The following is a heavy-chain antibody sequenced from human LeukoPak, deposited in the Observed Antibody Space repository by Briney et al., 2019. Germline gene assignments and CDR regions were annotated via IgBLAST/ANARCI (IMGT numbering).Heavy chain of an antibody. D-gene: IGHD6-6*01. Sequence: ASVKVSCKASGYSFTSHYMHWVRQAPGQGLEWLGLINPSGSSTLYAQKFQGRVTMTRDMSTTTDYMELSSLRSEDTAVYYCARDTARRLVLADYWGQGTLVTVSS. V-gene: IGHV1-46*01. J-gene: IGHJ4*02. CDR3: ARDTARRLVLADY. CDR2: INPSGSST. CDR1: GYSFTSHY.